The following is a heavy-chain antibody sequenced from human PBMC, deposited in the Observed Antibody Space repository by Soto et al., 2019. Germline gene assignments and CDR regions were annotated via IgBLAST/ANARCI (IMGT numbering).Heavy chain of an antibody. Sequence: ASVKVSCKASGYTFSTYGIHWVRQAPGQRLEWMGWFNTGNGDTKYSQKFQGRVTLTGDTSASTASMELSGLRSADTAVYYCARDYCSGTTCYEFDYWGQGTQVTVSS. J-gene: IGHJ4*02. CDR1: GYTFSTYG. CDR2: FNTGNGDT. D-gene: IGHD2-2*01. CDR3: ARDYCSGTTCYEFDY. V-gene: IGHV1-3*04.